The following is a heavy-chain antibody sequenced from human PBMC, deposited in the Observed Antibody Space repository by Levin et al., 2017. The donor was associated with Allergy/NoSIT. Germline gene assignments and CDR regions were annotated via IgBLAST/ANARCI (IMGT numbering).Heavy chain of an antibody. Sequence: GGSLRLSCAASGFTFSSYAMTWVRQAPGKGLEWVSGIGGNAYRTHYADSVKGRFTISRDNSKNTVYLQMNSLRVEDTAVYYCAKHPEYYDFWSGYGIIYHWGQGTLVTVSS. J-gene: IGHJ4*02. D-gene: IGHD3-3*01. CDR1: GFTFSSYA. CDR2: IGGNAYRT. CDR3: AKHPEYYDFWSGYGIIYH. V-gene: IGHV3-23*01.